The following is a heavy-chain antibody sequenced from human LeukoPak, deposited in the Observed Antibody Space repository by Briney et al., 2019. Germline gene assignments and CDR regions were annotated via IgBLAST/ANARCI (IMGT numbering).Heavy chain of an antibody. CDR1: GYXFTGYY. D-gene: IGHD6-13*01. Sequence: ASVKVSCKASGYXFTGYYIHWVRQAPGQGLEWMGWINPNSGGTNYAQKFQGRVTMTRDTSISTAYMELSRLRSDDTAVYYCARDQQLVRHSYYYGMDVWGQGTTVTVSS. CDR2: INPNSGGT. CDR3: ARDQQLVRHSYYYGMDV. J-gene: IGHJ6*02. V-gene: IGHV1-2*02.